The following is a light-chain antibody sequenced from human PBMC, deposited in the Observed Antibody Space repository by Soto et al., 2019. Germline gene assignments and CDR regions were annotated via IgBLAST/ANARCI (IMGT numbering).Light chain of an antibody. Sequence: SYGLTQPPSVSVSPGQTASLTCSGDRLGSKYASWYQQKAGQSPVLVIYQDNKRPSGIPERISGSNSGNTATLTISGTQALDEADYYCQAWDSSSVIFGGGTQLTVL. CDR3: QAWDSSSVI. J-gene: IGLJ2*01. V-gene: IGLV3-1*01. CDR1: RLGSKY. CDR2: QDN.